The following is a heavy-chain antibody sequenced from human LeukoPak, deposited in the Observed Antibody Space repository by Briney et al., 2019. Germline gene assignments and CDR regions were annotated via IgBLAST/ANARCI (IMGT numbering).Heavy chain of an antibody. CDR3: ARYYGSGSYYPFDY. D-gene: IGHD3-10*01. Sequence: TLSLTCTVSGGSISSSSYYWGWIRQPPGKGLEWIGYIYYSGSTYYNPSLKGRVTISVDTSKNQFSLKLSSVTAADTAVYYCARYYGSGSYYPFDYWGQGTLVTVSS. J-gene: IGHJ4*02. V-gene: IGHV4-30-4*08. CDR1: GGSISSSSYY. CDR2: IYYSGST.